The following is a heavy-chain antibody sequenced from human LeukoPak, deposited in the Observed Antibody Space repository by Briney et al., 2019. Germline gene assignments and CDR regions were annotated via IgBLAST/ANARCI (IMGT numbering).Heavy chain of an antibody. J-gene: IGHJ4*02. Sequence: PSETLSLTCTVSGYSISSGYYWGWIRQPPGKGLVWIGSIYHSGSTYYNPSLKSRVTISVDTSKNQFSLKLSSVTAADTAVYYCARVGGGWELENYFDYWGQGTLVTVSS. CDR2: IYHSGST. CDR3: ARVGGGWELENYFDY. CDR1: GYSISSGYY. D-gene: IGHD1-26*01. V-gene: IGHV4-38-2*02.